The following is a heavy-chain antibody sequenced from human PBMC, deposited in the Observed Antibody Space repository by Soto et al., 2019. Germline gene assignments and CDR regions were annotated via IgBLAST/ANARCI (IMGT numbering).Heavy chain of an antibody. J-gene: IGHJ2*01. CDR1: GGSISSGGYY. CDR2: IYYSGST. V-gene: IGHV4-31*03. Sequence: QVQLQESGPGLVKPSQTLSLTCTVSGGSISSGGYYWSWIRQHPGKGLEWIGYIYYSGSTYYNPSLKSRVTISGDTSKNHFSLKLSSVTAADTAVYYCARAGYSSGLIGGYFDLWGRGTLVTVSS. CDR3: ARAGYSSGLIGGYFDL. D-gene: IGHD6-19*01.